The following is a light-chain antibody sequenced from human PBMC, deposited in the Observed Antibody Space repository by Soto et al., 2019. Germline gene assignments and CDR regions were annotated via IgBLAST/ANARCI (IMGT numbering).Light chain of an antibody. J-gene: IGKJ5*01. CDR2: GAS. Sequence: EIVMTQSPATLSASPWEGVTLSCRASQGVPSRIAWYQHKPGQAPRLLIYGASTRATGVPDRFSGTGSGTDFTLTISSLKSEDYAIYYCQQYKSWPRITFGQGTRLEIK. CDR1: QGVPSR. CDR3: QQYKSWPRIT. V-gene: IGKV3-15*01.